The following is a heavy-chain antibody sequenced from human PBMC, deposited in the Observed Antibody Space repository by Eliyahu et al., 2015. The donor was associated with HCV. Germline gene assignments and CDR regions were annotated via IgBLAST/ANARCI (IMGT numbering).Heavy chain of an antibody. Sequence: QGQLVESGGGVVQPGRSLRLSCEVSGFXVSSYSLHWVRQAPGKGLEWVAFISYDGSNKYYADSVRGRFFISRDNSKNTLYLQMNTLRDEDTAVYYCARDRRFRELGGYYFDYWGQGTLVTVSS. D-gene: IGHD3-10*01. V-gene: IGHV3-30*03. CDR1: GFXVSSYS. CDR2: ISYDGSNK. J-gene: IGHJ4*02. CDR3: ARDRRFRELGGYYFDY.